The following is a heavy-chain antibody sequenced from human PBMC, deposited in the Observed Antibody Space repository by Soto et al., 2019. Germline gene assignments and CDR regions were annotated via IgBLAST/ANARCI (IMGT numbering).Heavy chain of an antibody. V-gene: IGHV3-33*01. J-gene: IGHJ4*02. Sequence: GGSLRLSCAASGFTFSSCGMHWVRQAPGKGLEWVAVIWYDGSNKYYADSVKGRFTISRDNSKNTLYLQMNSLRAEDTAVDYCARDRGYCSSTSCYEPWYYFDYWGQGTLVTVSS. D-gene: IGHD2-2*01. CDR1: GFTFSSCG. CDR2: IWYDGSNK. CDR3: ARDRGYCSSTSCYEPWYYFDY.